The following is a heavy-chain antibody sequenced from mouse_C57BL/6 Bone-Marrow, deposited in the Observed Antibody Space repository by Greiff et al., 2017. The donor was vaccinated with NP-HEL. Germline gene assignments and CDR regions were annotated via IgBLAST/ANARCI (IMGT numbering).Heavy chain of an antibody. Sequence: VQLKQSGPGLVKPSQSLSLTCSVTGYSITSGYYWNWIRQFPGNKLEWMGYISYDGSNNYNPSLKNRISITRDTSKNQFFLKLNSVTTEDTATYYCARDPNLGAMDYWGLGTSVTVSS. J-gene: IGHJ4*01. D-gene: IGHD4-1*01. CDR1: GYSITSGYY. CDR2: ISYDGSN. V-gene: IGHV3-6*01. CDR3: ARDPNLGAMDY.